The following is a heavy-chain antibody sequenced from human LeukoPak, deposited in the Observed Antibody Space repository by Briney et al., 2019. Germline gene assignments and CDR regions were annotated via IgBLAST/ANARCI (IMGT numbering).Heavy chain of an antibody. V-gene: IGHV3-11*04. Sequence: GGSLRLSCAASGFTFSDYYISWVRQAPGKGLEWLSYISSSGSTIYYADSVKGRFTISRDNAKNSLYLQMDSLRAEDTAVYYCARDPPDYVWGSYRSEYYFDYWGQGTLVTVSS. CDR3: ARDPPDYVWGSYRSEYYFDY. CDR2: ISSSGSTI. J-gene: IGHJ4*02. CDR1: GFTFSDYY. D-gene: IGHD3-16*02.